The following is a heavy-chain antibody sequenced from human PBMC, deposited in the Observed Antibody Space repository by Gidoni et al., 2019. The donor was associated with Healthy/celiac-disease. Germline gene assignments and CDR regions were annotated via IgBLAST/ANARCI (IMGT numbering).Heavy chain of an antibody. D-gene: IGHD3-10*01. CDR2: ISSSSSYI. CDR3: ARGPYGSGSYLGY. Sequence: EVQLVESGGGLVKPGGSLSLSCAASGFTFSSYSMNWVRQAPGKGLEWVSSISSSSSYIYYSDSVKGRFTIARDNAKNPLYPQRNSLRAEDTAVYYCARGPYGSGSYLGYWGQGTLVTVSS. CDR1: GFTFSSYS. J-gene: IGHJ4*02. V-gene: IGHV3-21*01.